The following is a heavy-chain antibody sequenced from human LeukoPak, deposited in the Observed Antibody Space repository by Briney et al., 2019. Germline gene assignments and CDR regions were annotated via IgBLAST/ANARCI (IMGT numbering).Heavy chain of an antibody. V-gene: IGHV3-15*01. J-gene: IGHJ4*02. CDR2: IKSKTDGGTT. Sequence: GGSLRLSCAASGFTFSNAWMNWVRQAPGKGLEWVGRIKSKTDGGTTDYAAPVKGRFTISRDDSENTLYLQMNSLKTEDTAVYYCATGYCSSTSCSKYYFDYWGQGPLVTVSS. CDR1: GFTFSNAW. CDR3: ATGYCSSTSCSKYYFDY. D-gene: IGHD2-2*01.